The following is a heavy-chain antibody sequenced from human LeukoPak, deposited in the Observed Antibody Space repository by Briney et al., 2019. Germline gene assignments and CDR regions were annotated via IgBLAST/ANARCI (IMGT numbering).Heavy chain of an antibody. D-gene: IGHD6-13*01. J-gene: IGHJ4*02. Sequence: SQTLSLTCTVSGGSISSGDYYWSWIRQPPGKGLEWIGYIYYSGSTYYNSSLKSRVTISVDTSKNQFSLKLSSVTAADTAVYYCAREGAAAGEFDYWGQGTLVTVSS. CDR2: IYYSGST. CDR3: AREGAAAGEFDY. CDR1: GGSISSGDYY. V-gene: IGHV4-30-4*01.